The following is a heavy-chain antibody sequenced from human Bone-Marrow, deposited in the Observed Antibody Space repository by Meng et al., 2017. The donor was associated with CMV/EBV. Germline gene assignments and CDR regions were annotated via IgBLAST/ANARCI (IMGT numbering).Heavy chain of an antibody. V-gene: IGHV4-59*01. CDR2: IYYSGRT. CDR1: NGSISSYY. Sequence: SETLSLTCTVSNGSISSYYWSWIRQPPGKRLEWIGFIYYSGRTNYNPSVKSRVTMSVDTSKNQFTLKLNSVTAADTAVYYCAREGRGYSAYDPLEYWGQGTLVTVPS. CDR3: AREGRGYSAYDPLEY. J-gene: IGHJ4*02. D-gene: IGHD5-12*01.